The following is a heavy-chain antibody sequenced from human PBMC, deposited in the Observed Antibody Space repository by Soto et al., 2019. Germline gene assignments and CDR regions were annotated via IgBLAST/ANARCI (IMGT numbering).Heavy chain of an antibody. J-gene: IGHJ6*02. CDR1: GGSISSSSYY. D-gene: IGHD6-6*01. CDR2: IYYSGST. Sequence: PSETLSLTCTVSGGSISSSSYYWGWIRQPPGKGLEWIGSIYYSGSTYYNPSLKSRVTISVDTSKNQFSLKLSSVTAADTAVYYCARVLRYSSSSRRGYYYYGMDVWGQGTTVTVCS. CDR3: ARVLRYSSSSRRGYYYYGMDV. V-gene: IGHV4-39*01.